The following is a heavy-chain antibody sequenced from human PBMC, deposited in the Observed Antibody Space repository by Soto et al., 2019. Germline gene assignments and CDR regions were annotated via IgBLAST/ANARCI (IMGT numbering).Heavy chain of an antibody. CDR1: GFSFTGYY. J-gene: IGHJ5*02. CDR2: INAHSGGT. Sequence: ASVKVSCKASGFSFTGYYIHWLRHAPGQGLEWRGGINAHSGGTEYAQKIQGRVTLTRDTSIATAYLTLTSLTSDDTARHSCAKDLTREVAWLLDPWGQQARVTVSS. V-gene: IGHV1-2*02. D-gene: IGHD3-10*01. CDR3: AKDLTREVAWLLDP.